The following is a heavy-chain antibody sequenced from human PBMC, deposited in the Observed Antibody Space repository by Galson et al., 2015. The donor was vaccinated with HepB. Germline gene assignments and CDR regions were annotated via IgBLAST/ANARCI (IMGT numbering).Heavy chain of an antibody. CDR2: IKQDGSEK. CDR1: GFTFSSYW. D-gene: IGHD3-16*02. Sequence: SLRLSCAASGFTFSSYWMSWVRQAPGKGLEWVANIKQDGSEKYYVDSVKGRFTISRDNAKNSLYLQMNSLRAEDTAVYYCARDQSMITFGGVIGIDFDYWGQGTLVTVSS. J-gene: IGHJ4*02. V-gene: IGHV3-7*03. CDR3: ARDQSMITFGGVIGIDFDY.